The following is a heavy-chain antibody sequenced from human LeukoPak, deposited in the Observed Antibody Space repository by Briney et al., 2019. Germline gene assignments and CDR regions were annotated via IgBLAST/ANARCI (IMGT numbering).Heavy chain of an antibody. J-gene: IGHJ4*01. CDR1: GFKFSDYH. V-gene: IGHV3-11*01. CDR2: ISSRGSVI. CDR3: SGRGAGPYYFEY. Sequence: GSLRLSCAASGFKFSDYHMNWIRQAPGKGLEWVSYISSRGSVIYYADSVQGRFTVSRDTAENSWYLHMSSLRAEDTAVYYCSGRGAGPYYFEYWGQGTLVTASS. D-gene: IGHD1-26*01.